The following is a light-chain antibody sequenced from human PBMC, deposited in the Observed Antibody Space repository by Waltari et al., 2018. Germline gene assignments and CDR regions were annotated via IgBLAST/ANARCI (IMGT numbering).Light chain of an antibody. CDR3: QHYANFPPWT. V-gene: IGKV1-33*01. J-gene: IGKJ1*01. CDR1: QGIDTY. Sequence: DIQMTQSPSSLSASVGDRLPITCRASQGIDTYLNWFQQKPGKAPKLLIYDASRLGTGVPSRFSGTGSGTYFTFTINNLQPEDLATYYCQHYANFPPWTFGQGTKVNI. CDR2: DAS.